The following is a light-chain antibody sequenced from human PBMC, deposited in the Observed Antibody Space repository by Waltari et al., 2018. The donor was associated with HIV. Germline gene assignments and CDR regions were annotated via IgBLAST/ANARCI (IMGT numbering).Light chain of an antibody. J-gene: IGLJ3*02. CDR2: EDN. CDR3: CSYAGSTTWV. Sequence: QSALTQPASVSGSPGQSITISCTGTSSDVGSYNLVSWYQQHPGKAPKLMIYEDNKLPSGVSNRFSGSKAGNTASLVISGLQAEDEADYYCCSYAGSTTWVFGGGTKLTVL. V-gene: IGLV2-23*01. CDR1: SSDVGSYNL.